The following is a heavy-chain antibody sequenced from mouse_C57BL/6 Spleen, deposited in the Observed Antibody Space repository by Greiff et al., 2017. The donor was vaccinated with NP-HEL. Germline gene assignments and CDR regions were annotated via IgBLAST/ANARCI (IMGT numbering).Heavy chain of an antibody. J-gene: IGHJ4*01. CDR2: IYPGDGDT. CDR3: ARFSTTLGAMDY. V-gene: IGHV1-80*01. Sequence: QVQLKQSGAELVKPGASVKISCKASGYAFSSYWMNWVKQRPGKGLEWIGQIYPGDGDTNYNGKFKGKATLTADKSSSTAYMQLSSLTSEDSAVYFCARFSTTLGAMDYWGQGTSVTVSS. D-gene: IGHD1-1*01. CDR1: GYAFSSYW.